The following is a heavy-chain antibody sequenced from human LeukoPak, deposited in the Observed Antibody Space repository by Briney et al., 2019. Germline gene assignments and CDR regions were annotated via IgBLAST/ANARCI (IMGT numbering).Heavy chain of an antibody. CDR2: IYSGGST. CDR3: ARARVGYSSGWSYYFDY. D-gene: IGHD6-19*01. Sequence: GGSLRLSCAASGLTVSSNYMSWVRQAPGKGLEWVSVIYSGGSTYYADSVKGRFTISRDNPKNTLYLQMNSLRAEDTAVYYCARARVGYSSGWSYYFDYWGQGTLVTVSS. J-gene: IGHJ4*02. CDR1: GLTVSSNY. V-gene: IGHV3-66*02.